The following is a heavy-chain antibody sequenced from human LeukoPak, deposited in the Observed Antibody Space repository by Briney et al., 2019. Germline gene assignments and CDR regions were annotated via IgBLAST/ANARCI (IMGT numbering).Heavy chain of an antibody. D-gene: IGHD1-26*01. V-gene: IGHV1-46*01. CDR2: INPSGGST. CDR1: GGTFSSYA. J-gene: IGHJ4*02. CDR3: ARDLVGVTDY. Sequence: ASVKVSCKASGGTFSSYAISWVRQAPGQGLEWMGIINPSGGSTSYAQKFQGRVTMTRDTSTSTVYMELSSLRSEDTAVYYCARDLVGVTDYWGQGTLVTVSS.